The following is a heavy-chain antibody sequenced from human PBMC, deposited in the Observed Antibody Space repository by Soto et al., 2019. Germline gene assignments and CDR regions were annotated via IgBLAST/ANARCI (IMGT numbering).Heavy chain of an antibody. V-gene: IGHV4-39*01. J-gene: IGHJ3*02. CDR3: ARQPDPMVRGVTSRGAFDI. CDR1: GGSISSSSYY. D-gene: IGHD3-10*01. CDR2: IYYSGST. Sequence: QLQLQESGPGLVKPSETLSLTCTVSGGSISSSSYYWGWIRQPPGKGLEWIGSIYYSGSTYYNPSLKSRVTISVDTSKNQFSLKLSSVTAADTAVYYCARQPDPMVRGVTSRGAFDIWGQGTMVTVSS.